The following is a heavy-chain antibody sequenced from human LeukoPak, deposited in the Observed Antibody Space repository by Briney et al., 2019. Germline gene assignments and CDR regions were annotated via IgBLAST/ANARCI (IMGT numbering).Heavy chain of an antibody. CDR2: IYYSGST. D-gene: IGHD4-17*01. CDR3: ASGGTVTTQDWFDP. J-gene: IGHJ5*02. Sequence: SETLSLTCTVSGGSISSYYWSWIRQPPGKGLEWIGYIYYSGSTNYNPSLKSRVTISVDTSKNQFSLKLSSVTAADTAVYHCASGGTVTTQDWFDPWGQGTLVTVSS. CDR1: GGSISSYY. V-gene: IGHV4-59*01.